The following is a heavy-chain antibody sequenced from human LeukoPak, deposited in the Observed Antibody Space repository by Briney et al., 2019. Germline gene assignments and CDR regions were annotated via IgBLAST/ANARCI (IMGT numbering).Heavy chain of an antibody. V-gene: IGHV1-2*02. CDR3: ARDLAFGEMVTNRGAFDI. CDR2: INPYSGGT. J-gene: IGHJ3*02. D-gene: IGHD5-24*01. CDR1: GYTFTDYY. Sequence: PRASVKVSCKASGYTFTDYYMHWVRQAPGQGLEWMGWINPYSGGTNYAQKFQGRVTVTRDTSISTAYLDMSRLRSDDTAVCFCARDLAFGEMVTNRGAFDIWGQGTMVTVSS.